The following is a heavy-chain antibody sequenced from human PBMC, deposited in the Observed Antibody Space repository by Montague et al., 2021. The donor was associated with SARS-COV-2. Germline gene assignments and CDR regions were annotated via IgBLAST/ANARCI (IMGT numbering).Heavy chain of an antibody. CDR3: AKDARKWELLPSYWYFDL. CDR1: GFIFDDYA. Sequence: SLRLSCAASGFIFDDYAMHWVRQAPGKGLEWVSGITWKSGRIAYADSVKGRFTVSRDNAKNSLYPQMNSLRAEDTALYYCAKDARKWELLPSYWYFDLWGRGTLVTVSS. CDR2: ITWKSGRI. J-gene: IGHJ2*01. D-gene: IGHD1-26*01. V-gene: IGHV3-9*01.